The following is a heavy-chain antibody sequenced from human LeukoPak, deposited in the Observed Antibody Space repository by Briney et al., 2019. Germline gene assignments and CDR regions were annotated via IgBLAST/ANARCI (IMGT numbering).Heavy chain of an antibody. CDR2: ISGSGGTT. Sequence: ETLSLTRAVSGGSISSSNWWSWVRQAPGKGLEWVSAISGSGGTTYYADSVKGRFTISRDNSKNTLYLQMNSLRAEDTAVYYCAKEGPKSIAATGYYMDVWGKGTTVTISS. J-gene: IGHJ6*03. V-gene: IGHV3-23*01. CDR3: AKEGPKSIAATGYYMDV. CDR1: GGSISSSN. D-gene: IGHD6-25*01.